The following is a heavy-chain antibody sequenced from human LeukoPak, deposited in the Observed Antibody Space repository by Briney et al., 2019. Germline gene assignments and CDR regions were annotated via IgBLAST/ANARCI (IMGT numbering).Heavy chain of an antibody. CDR3: AREIEYSSSPTAPH. Sequence: GGSLRLSCAASGFTFDDYGMSWVRQALGKGLEWVSGINWNGGSTGYADSVKGRFTISRDNAKNSLYLQMNSLRAEDTAVYYCAREIEYSSSPTAPHWGQGTLVTVSS. D-gene: IGHD6-6*01. CDR1: GFTFDDYG. CDR2: INWNGGST. V-gene: IGHV3-20*04. J-gene: IGHJ4*02.